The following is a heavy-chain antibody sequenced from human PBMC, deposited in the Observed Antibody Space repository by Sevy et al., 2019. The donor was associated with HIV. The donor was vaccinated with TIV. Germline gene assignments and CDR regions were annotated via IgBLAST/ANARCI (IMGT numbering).Heavy chain of an antibody. CDR1: GYTFTGYY. CDR3: ARERVGRSYSGGDCPSDY. CDR2: INPNSGGT. J-gene: IGHJ4*02. Sequence: ASVKVSCKASGYTFTGYYMHWVRQAPGQGLEWMGWINPNSGGTNYAPKFQGRVTMTRDTSISTAYMELSRLRSDDTAVYYCARERVGRSYSGGDCPSDYWGQGTLVTVSS. V-gene: IGHV1-2*02. D-gene: IGHD2-21*02.